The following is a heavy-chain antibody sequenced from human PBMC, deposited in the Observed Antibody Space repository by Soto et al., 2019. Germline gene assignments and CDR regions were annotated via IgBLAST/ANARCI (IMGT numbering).Heavy chain of an antibody. Sequence: QVQLVQSGAEVKKPGASVKVSCKASGYTFTGYYMHWVRQAPGQGLEWMGWINPNRGGTNCAQKFQGRVTMTRDTSISTADMELSRLRSDDTAVYYGARDGEANFWSGYQNWFDPWGQGTLVTVSS. J-gene: IGHJ5*02. CDR2: INPNRGGT. CDR3: ARDGEANFWSGYQNWFDP. CDR1: GYTFTGYY. D-gene: IGHD3-3*01. V-gene: IGHV1-2*02.